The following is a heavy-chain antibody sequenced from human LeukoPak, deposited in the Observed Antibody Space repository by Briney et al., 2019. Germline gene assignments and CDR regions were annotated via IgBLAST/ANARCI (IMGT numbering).Heavy chain of an antibody. V-gene: IGHV4-39*01. Sequence: PSETLSLTCTVSGGSISSSGYYWGWIRQPPGKGLEWIGIINYSGSTYYDPSVESRVTISVDTSKNQCSLNLSSVTAADTAVYYCVRYSSSSGWFDPWGQGTLVTVSS. CDR3: VRYSSSSGWFDP. CDR1: GGSISSSGYY. J-gene: IGHJ5*02. CDR2: INYSGST. D-gene: IGHD6-6*01.